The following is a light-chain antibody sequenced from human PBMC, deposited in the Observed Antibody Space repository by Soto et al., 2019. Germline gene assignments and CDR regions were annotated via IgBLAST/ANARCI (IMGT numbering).Light chain of an antibody. CDR2: GAS. Sequence: EIVLTQSPGTLSLSPGERATLSCRVSQSVTSRYLAWYQQKAGQAPRLLISGASSRAAGIPDRFSGSGSGTHFALTISRLEPGDFAVYYCQHFGGTTFTFGQGTRLEIK. CDR1: QSVTSRY. J-gene: IGKJ5*01. V-gene: IGKV3-20*01. CDR3: QHFGGTTFT.